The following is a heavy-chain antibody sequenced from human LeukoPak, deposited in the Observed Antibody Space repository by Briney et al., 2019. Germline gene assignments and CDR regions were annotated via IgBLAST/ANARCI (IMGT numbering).Heavy chain of an antibody. CDR1: GFTVSSYA. CDR3: ASRKYYFDY. J-gene: IGHJ4*02. V-gene: IGHV3-7*01. CDR2: IKQDGSEK. Sequence: GGSLRLSCAASGFTVSSYAMSWVRQAPGKGLEWVANIKQDGSEKYYVDSVKGRFTISRDNAKNSLYLQMNSLRAEDTAVYYCASRKYYFDYWGQGTLVTVSS.